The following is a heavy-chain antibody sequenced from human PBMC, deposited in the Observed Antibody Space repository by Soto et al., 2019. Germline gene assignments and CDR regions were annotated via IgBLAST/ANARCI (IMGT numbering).Heavy chain of an antibody. V-gene: IGHV3-33*06. CDR1: GFTFSSYG. CDR3: AKDSGIAVADGGEDY. Sequence: GGSLRLSCAASGFTFSSYGMHWVRQAPGKGLEWVAVIWYDGSNKYYADSVKGRFTISRDNSKNTLYLQMNSLRAEDTAVYYCAKDSGIAVADGGEDYWGQGTLVTVSS. D-gene: IGHD6-19*01. J-gene: IGHJ4*02. CDR2: IWYDGSNK.